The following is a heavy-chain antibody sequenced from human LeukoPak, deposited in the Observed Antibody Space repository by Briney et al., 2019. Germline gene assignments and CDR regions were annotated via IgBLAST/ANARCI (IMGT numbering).Heavy chain of an antibody. J-gene: IGHJ4*02. CDR3: ARRAGDYSHPYDY. V-gene: IGHV3-53*01. CDR2: IYSGGST. CDR1: GLTVSSNC. Sequence: GGSLRLSCAASGLTVSSNCMSWVRQAPGKGLEWVSFIYSGGSTYYTDSVKGRFTISRGNSKNTLYLQMNSLRAEDTAVYYCARRAGDYSHPYDYWGQGILVTVSS. D-gene: IGHD3-22*01.